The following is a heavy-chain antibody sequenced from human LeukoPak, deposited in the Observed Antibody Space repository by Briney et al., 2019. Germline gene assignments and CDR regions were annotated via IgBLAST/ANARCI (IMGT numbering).Heavy chain of an antibody. J-gene: IGHJ4*02. CDR2: IYTGETT. CDR1: GFTVSSNY. Sequence: PGGSLRLSCAASGFTVSSNYMSWVRQAPGKGLEWVSIIYTGETTHYADSVKGRFTISRDNFKNTLYLQMNSLRAEDRAVYYCAKRGCDTNGCPYYFDYWGQGTPVTVSS. D-gene: IGHD2-8*01. V-gene: IGHV3-53*01. CDR3: AKRGCDTNGCPYYFDY.